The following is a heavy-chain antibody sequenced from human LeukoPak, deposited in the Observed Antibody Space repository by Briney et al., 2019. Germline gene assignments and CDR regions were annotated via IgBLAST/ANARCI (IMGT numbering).Heavy chain of an antibody. Sequence: GGSLRLSCAASEFTFSGFDMHWVRQATGRGLEWVSSIASTGDTYYVGSVRGRFTISRENAKNSLYLQMNSLRAGDTAVYYCVRGGHIGFDYWGQGTLVTVSS. J-gene: IGHJ4*02. CDR1: EFTFSGFD. CDR3: VRGGHIGFDY. CDR2: IASTGDT. D-gene: IGHD2-21*01. V-gene: IGHV3-13*01.